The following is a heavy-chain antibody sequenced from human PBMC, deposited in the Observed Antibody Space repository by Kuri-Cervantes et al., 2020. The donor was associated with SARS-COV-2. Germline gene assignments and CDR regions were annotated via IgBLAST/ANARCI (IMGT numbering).Heavy chain of an antibody. CDR1: GFTFGDYA. Sequence: GGSLRLSCTASGFTFGDYAMSWFRQAPGKGLEWVSSISSSSSYIYYADSVKGRFTISRDNAKNSLYLQMNSLRAEDTAVYYCARAPRMGATGDAFDIWGQGTMVTVSS. D-gene: IGHD1-26*01. CDR2: ISSSSSYI. J-gene: IGHJ3*02. CDR3: ARAPRMGATGDAFDI. V-gene: IGHV3-21*01.